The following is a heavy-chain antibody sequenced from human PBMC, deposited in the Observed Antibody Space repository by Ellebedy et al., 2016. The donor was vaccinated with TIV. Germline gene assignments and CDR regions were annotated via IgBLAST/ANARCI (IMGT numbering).Heavy chain of an antibody. J-gene: IGHJ3*01. CDR3: VSSASMDAFDL. Sequence: SETLSLTCAVPGGSLSDNYWTWIRQAPGKGLEWIGYLYYTGSTNYNPSLKSRVTISVNTPRNQFSLKLSSVTTADTAVYYCVSSASMDAFDLWGQGTMVTVSS. CDR2: LYYTGST. V-gene: IGHV4-59*01. D-gene: IGHD3-16*01. CDR1: GGSLSDNY.